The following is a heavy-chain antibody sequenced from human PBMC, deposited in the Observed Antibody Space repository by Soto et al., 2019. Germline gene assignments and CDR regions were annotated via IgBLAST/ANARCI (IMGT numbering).Heavy chain of an antibody. Sequence: SETLSLTCTVSGGSISSYYWSWIRQPPGKGLEWIGYIYYSGSTNYNPSLKSRVTISVDTSKNQFSLKLSSVTAADTAVYYCARGTTVPDYWGQGTLVTVSS. J-gene: IGHJ4*02. D-gene: IGHD4-17*01. CDR2: IYYSGST. CDR3: ARGTTVPDY. V-gene: IGHV4-59*08. CDR1: GGSISSYY.